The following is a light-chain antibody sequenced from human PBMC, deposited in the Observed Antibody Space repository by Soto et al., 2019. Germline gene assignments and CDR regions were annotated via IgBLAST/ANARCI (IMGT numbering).Light chain of an antibody. CDR1: SSDVGGYNY. V-gene: IGLV2-14*01. J-gene: IGLJ1*01. Sequence: QSVLTQPASVSGSPGQSITMSCTGTSSDVGGYNYVSWYQQYPGKVPKLMIYEVSNRPSGVSNRFSGSKSGNTASLTISGLQAGDEADYYCSSYTSSSTYVFGTGTKVTVL. CDR3: SSYTSSSTYV. CDR2: EVS.